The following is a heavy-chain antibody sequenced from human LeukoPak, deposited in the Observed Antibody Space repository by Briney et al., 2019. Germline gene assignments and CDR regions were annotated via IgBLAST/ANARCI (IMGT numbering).Heavy chain of an antibody. D-gene: IGHD5-12*01. V-gene: IGHV3-74*01. CDR3: ARYSGYAQDFDY. CDR2: INSDGSST. J-gene: IGHJ4*02. Sequence: PGGSLRLSCAASGFTFSSYWMHWVRQAPGKGLVWVSRINSDGSSTSYADSVKGRFTISRDNAKNTLYLQMNNLRAEDTAVYYCARYSGYAQDFDYWGQGTLVTVSS. CDR1: GFTFSSYW.